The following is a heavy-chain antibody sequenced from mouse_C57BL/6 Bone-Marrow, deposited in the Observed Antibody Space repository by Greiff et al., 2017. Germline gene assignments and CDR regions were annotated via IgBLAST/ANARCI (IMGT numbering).Heavy chain of an antibody. Sequence: DVQLVESGGGLVKPGGSLKLSCAASGFTFSDYGMHWVRQAPEKGLEWVAYISSGSSTIYYADTVKGRFTISRDNAKNTLFLQMTSLRSEDTAMYYCARPYYSNYNFFAYWGQGTLVTVSA. V-gene: IGHV5-17*01. CDR1: GFTFSDYG. D-gene: IGHD2-5*01. J-gene: IGHJ3*01. CDR3: ARPYYSNYNFFAY. CDR2: ISSGSSTI.